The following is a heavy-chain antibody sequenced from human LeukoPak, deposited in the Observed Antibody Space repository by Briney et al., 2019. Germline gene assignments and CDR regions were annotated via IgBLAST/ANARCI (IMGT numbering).Heavy chain of an antibody. D-gene: IGHD3-22*01. CDR1: GFTFGDYT. Sequence: GGSLRLSCAASGFTFGDYTMHWVRQAPGKGLEWVSLISWDGGSTYYADSVKGRFTISRDNSKNSLYLQMNSLRTEDTALYYCAKEDSSGSSYFDYWGQGTLVTASS. V-gene: IGHV3-43*01. CDR3: AKEDSSGSSYFDY. J-gene: IGHJ4*02. CDR2: ISWDGGST.